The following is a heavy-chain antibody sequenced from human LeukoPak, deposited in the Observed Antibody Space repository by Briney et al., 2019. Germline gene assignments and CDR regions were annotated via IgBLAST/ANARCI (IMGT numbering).Heavy chain of an antibody. Sequence: PGGSLRLSCAASGFTFSSYWMSWVRQAPGKGLEWVANIKQDGSEKYYVDSVKGRFTISRDNSKNTLYLQMNSLRPEDTSVYYCALDKVAVGDYWGQGTLVTVSS. V-gene: IGHV3-7*01. J-gene: IGHJ4*02. CDR2: IKQDGSEK. CDR3: ALDKVAVGDY. CDR1: GFTFSSYW. D-gene: IGHD6-19*01.